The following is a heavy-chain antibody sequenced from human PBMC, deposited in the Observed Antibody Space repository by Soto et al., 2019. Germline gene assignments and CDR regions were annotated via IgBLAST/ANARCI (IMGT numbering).Heavy chain of an antibody. CDR3: AKETYSGPLDY. V-gene: IGHV3-30*18. CDR1: GFTFSSYG. J-gene: IGHJ4*02. D-gene: IGHD2-15*01. Sequence: QVQLVESGGGVVQPGRSLRLSFAAPGFTFSSYGMPWVRQAQGKGREWVAVISYDGSNKYYADSVKGRSTISRDNSKLPRYLQLNSLKAEDTAVYYCAKETYSGPLDYWGQGTLVTVSS. CDR2: ISYDGSNK.